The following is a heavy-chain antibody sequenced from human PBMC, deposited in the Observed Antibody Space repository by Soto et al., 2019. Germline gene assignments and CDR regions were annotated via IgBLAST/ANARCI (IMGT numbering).Heavy chain of an antibody. CDR1: GGTFSSYT. Sequence: QVQLVQSGAEVKKPGSSVKVSCKASGGTFSSYTISWVRQAPGQGLEWMGRIIPILGIANYAQKFQGRVTITADKSTSTAYMELRSMRSEDTAVYYCAGRYCSGGSCYSGYFDYWGQGTLVTVSS. D-gene: IGHD2-15*01. J-gene: IGHJ4*02. CDR3: AGRYCSGGSCYSGYFDY. V-gene: IGHV1-69*02. CDR2: IIPILGIA.